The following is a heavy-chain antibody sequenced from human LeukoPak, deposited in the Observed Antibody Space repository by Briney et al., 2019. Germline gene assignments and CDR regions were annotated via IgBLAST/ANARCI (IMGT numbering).Heavy chain of an antibody. CDR1: GFTLSSYD. CDR3: ARALPIVGDAFDI. V-gene: IGHV3-13*01. Sequence: GGGLRLSCAASGFTLSSYDMHWVRHARGKGVEWVSAICTAGDTYYTGSVKGRFTISREKTKKACYLQMNSLRAGDTAVYYCARALPIVGDAFDIWGQGSMVTVSS. J-gene: IGHJ3*02. D-gene: IGHD1-26*01. CDR2: ICTAGDT.